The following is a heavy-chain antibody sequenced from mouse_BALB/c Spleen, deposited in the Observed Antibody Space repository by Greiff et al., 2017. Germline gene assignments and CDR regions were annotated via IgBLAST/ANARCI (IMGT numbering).Heavy chain of an antibody. CDR3: ARKYGNYAY. CDR2: INPGSGGT. Sequence: QVQLQQSGAELVRPGTSVKVSCKASGYAFTNYLIEWVKQRPGQGLEWIGVINPGSGGTNYNEKFKGKATLTADKSSSTAYMQLSSLTSDDSAVYFCARKYGNYAYWGQGTLVTVSA. D-gene: IGHD2-10*02. CDR1: GYAFTNYL. J-gene: IGHJ3*01. V-gene: IGHV1-54*01.